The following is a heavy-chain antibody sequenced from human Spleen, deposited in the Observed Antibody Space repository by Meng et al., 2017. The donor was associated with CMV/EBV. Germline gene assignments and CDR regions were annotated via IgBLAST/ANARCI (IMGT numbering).Heavy chain of an antibody. V-gene: IGHV3-43D*03. Sequence: GGSLRLSCAASGFPFDDYTMHWVRQAPGKGLEWVSLISWDGGITYYADSVQGRFSISRDNSKNSVYLQMNSVRREDTALYYCVKGDNANLALDHWGQGTLVTVSS. J-gene: IGHJ4*02. CDR3: VKGDNANLALDH. D-gene: IGHD1-14*01. CDR1: GFPFDDYT. CDR2: ISWDGGIT.